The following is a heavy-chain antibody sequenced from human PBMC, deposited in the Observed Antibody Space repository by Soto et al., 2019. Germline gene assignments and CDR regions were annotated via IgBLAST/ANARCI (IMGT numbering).Heavy chain of an antibody. J-gene: IGHJ4*02. V-gene: IGHV4-4*02. CDR2: IFHSGST. D-gene: IGHD2-15*01. Sequence: QVQLQESGPGLVKPSGTLSLTCAVHGGSITSTNWWSWVRQPPGKGLEWIGEIFHSGSTNSNPSRKSRVTISVDHSKNHFSLKLSSVTAADTAVYYCARGGRLMPFDYWGQGTLVTVSS. CDR1: GGSITSTNW. CDR3: ARGGRLMPFDY.